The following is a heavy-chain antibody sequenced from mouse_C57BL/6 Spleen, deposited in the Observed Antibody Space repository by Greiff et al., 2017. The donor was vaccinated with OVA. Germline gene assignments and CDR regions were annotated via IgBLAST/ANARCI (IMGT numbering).Heavy chain of an antibody. J-gene: IGHJ1*03. V-gene: IGHV5-17*01. D-gene: IGHD1-1*01. CDR2: ISSGSSTI. CDR1: GFTFSDYG. Sequence: DVHLVESGGGLVKPGGSLKLSCAASGFTFSDYGMHWVRQAPEKGLEWVAYISSGSSTIYYADTVKGRFTISRDNAKNTLFLQMTSLRSEDTAMYYCAHYGSSPHWYFDVWGTGTTVTVSS. CDR3: AHYGSSPHWYFDV.